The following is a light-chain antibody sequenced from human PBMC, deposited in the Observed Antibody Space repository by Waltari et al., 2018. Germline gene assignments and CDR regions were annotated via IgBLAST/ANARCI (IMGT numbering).Light chain of an antibody. Sequence: SYVLTQPPSLSVAPGETARITCGGDKIGRESGHWFQQRPGQAPVLVIYYDTDRPSGIPDLFSGSNSGSTATLTVSTVEAGDEADYYCQVWDRSSDHVVFGGGTKLTVL. V-gene: IGLV3-21*01. CDR2: YDT. J-gene: IGLJ2*01. CDR1: KIGRES. CDR3: QVWDRSSDHVV.